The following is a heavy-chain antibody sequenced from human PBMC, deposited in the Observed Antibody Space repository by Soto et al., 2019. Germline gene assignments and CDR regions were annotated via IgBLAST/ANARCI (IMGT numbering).Heavy chain of an antibody. CDR2: IYYSGST. CDR1: GGSVSSGSYY. CDR3: ASAYGYNWFDP. V-gene: IGHV4-39*01. J-gene: IGHJ5*02. D-gene: IGHD3-10*01. Sequence: PSETLSLTCTVSGGSVSSGSYYWSWIRQPPGKGLEWIGYIYYSGSTYYNPSLKSRVTISVDTSKNQFSLKLSSVTAADTAVYYCASAYGYNWFDPWGQGTLVTVSS.